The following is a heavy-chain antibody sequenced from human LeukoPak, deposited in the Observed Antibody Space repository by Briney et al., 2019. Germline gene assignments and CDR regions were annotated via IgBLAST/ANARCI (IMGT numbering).Heavy chain of an antibody. V-gene: IGHV4-39*07. Sequence: SETLSLTCTASGGSISSSSYYWGWIRQPPGKGLEWIGSIYYSGSTYYNPSLKSRVTISVDTSKNQFSLKLSSVTAADTAVYYCARHLTLNTQMAAPDAFDVWGQGTMVTVSS. CDR3: ARHLTLNTQMAAPDAFDV. J-gene: IGHJ3*01. D-gene: IGHD2-8*01. CDR1: GGSISSSSYY. CDR2: IYYSGST.